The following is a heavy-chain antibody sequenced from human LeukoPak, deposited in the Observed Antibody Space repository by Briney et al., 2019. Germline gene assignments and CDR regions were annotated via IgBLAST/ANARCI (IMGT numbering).Heavy chain of an antibody. CDR2: INHSGST. CDR3: ARRQWPRWFDP. J-gene: IGHJ5*02. D-gene: IGHD6-19*01. Sequence: SETLSLTCAVYGGSFSGYYWSWIRQPPGKGLEWIGEINHSGSTNYNPSLKSRVTISVDTSKNQFSLKLSSVTAADTAVYYCARRQWPRWFDPWGRGTLVTVSS. CDR1: GGSFSGYY. V-gene: IGHV4-34*01.